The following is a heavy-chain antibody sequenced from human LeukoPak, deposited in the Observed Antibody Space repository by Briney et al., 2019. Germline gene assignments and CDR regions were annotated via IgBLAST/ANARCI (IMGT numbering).Heavy chain of an antibody. Sequence: GGSLRLSCVASEFTFTTYTMNWVRQAPGKGLEWVSYIGNGGHIIYYADSVKGRFTIYRDDAQNSLYLQLNRLRPEDTAVYYCARDLFQQALDYWGQGTLVTVSS. V-gene: IGHV3-48*01. CDR3: ARDLFQQALDY. J-gene: IGHJ4*02. CDR2: IGNGGHII. CDR1: EFTFTTYT.